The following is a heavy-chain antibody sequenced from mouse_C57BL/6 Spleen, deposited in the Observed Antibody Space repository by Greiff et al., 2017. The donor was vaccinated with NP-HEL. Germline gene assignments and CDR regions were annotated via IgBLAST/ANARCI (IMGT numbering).Heavy chain of an antibody. J-gene: IGHJ4*01. CDR3: ARGVSPYAMDY. V-gene: IGHV1-26*01. CDR1: GYTFTDYY. CDR2: INPNNGGT. Sequence: EVQLQQSGPELVKPGASVKISCKASGYTFTDYYMNWVKQSHGKSLEWIGDINPNNGGTSYNQKFKGKATLTVDKSSSTAYMELRSLTSEDSAVYDCARGVSPYAMDYWGQGTSVTVSS.